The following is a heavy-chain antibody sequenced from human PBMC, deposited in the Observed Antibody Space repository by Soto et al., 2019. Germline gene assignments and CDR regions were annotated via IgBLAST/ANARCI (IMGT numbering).Heavy chain of an antibody. J-gene: IGHJ6*03. CDR1: GFTFSSYS. D-gene: IGHD3-10*01. Sequence: EVQLVESGGGLVKPGGSLRLSCVVSGFTFSSYSMNWVRQAPGKGLEWVSSISSGSNYTYYADSVKGRFTISRDNAKNSVYLQMHSLRAEDTAFYYCARDFKESQYYDSCMDVWGKGTTVTVSS. V-gene: IGHV3-21*06. CDR2: ISSGSNYT. CDR3: ARDFKESQYYDSCMDV.